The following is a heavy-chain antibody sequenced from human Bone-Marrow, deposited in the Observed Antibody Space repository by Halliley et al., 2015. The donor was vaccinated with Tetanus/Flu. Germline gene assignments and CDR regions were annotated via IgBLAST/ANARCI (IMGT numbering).Heavy chain of an antibody. CDR1: DGSVSSSGNC. CDR2: IYRDGNT. CDR3: ARGAVGYYVGPYFDF. J-gene: IGHJ4*02. V-gene: IGHV4-39*01. Sequence: TLSLTCTVSDGSVSSSGNCWGWIRQPPGKGLEWIANIYRDGNTYYNPSLKSRVTISLDTSKNQFSLRLTSVTAADTAVYYCARGAVGYYVGPYFDFWAQGPLVTVSS. D-gene: IGHD3-22*01.